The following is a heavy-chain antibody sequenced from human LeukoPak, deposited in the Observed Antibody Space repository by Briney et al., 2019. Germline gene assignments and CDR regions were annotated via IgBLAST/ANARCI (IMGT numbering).Heavy chain of an antibody. CDR1: GGSISSSSYY. J-gene: IGHJ4*02. V-gene: IGHV4-39*07. CDR2: IYTSGST. Sequence: SETLSLTCTVSGGSISSSSYYWGWIRQPPGKGLEWIGRIYTSGSTNYNPSLKSRVTISVDTSKNQFSLKLSSVTAADTAVYYCARDGGRARVNYFDYWGQGTLVTVSS. D-gene: IGHD3-16*01. CDR3: ARDGGRARVNYFDY.